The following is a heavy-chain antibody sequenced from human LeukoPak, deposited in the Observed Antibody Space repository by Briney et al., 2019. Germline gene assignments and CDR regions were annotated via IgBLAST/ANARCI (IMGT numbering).Heavy chain of an antibody. CDR2: IYYSGST. CDR1: GGSIINYY. V-gene: IGHV4-59*01. D-gene: IGHD1-1*01. Sequence: SETLSLTCTVSGGSIINYYWNWMRQPPGKGLEWIGYIYYSGSTNYNPSLKSRVTISVDTSKNHSSLKLSSVTAADTAVYYCARGGFLDPFDPWGQGTLLTVSS. J-gene: IGHJ5*02. CDR3: ARGGFLDPFDP.